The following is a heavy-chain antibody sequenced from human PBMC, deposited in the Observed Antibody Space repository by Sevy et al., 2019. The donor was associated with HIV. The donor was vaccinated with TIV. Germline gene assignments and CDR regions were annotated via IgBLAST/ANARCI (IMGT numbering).Heavy chain of an antibody. V-gene: IGHV1-18*01. CDR1: GYTFTSYG. CDR3: ARHRITIFGVVISPFDY. Sequence: ASVKVSCKASGYTFTSYGISWVRQAPGQGLEWMGWISVYNGNTNYEQKLQGRVTMTTDTSTSTAYMELRSLRSDDTAVYYCARHRITIFGVVISPFDYWGQGTLVTVSS. D-gene: IGHD3-3*01. J-gene: IGHJ4*02. CDR2: ISVYNGNT.